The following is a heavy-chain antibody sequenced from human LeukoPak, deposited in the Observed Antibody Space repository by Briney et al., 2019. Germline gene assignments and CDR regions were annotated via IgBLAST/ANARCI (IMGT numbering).Heavy chain of an antibody. Sequence: GGSLRLSCEASGFTVSSNAMAWVRQAPGKGLEWVSVLYSGGTTYYADSVKGRFTISRDNSKNTLYLQMNSLRVEDTAVYYCARHNDCTGGTCYIYDYWGQGTLVTVSS. CDR2: LYSGGTT. V-gene: IGHV3-66*04. CDR1: GFTVSSNA. CDR3: ARHNDCTGGTCYIYDY. J-gene: IGHJ4*02. D-gene: IGHD2-8*02.